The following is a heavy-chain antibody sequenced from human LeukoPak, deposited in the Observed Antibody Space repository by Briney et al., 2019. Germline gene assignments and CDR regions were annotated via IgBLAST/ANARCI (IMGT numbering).Heavy chain of an antibody. V-gene: IGHV4-59*01. Sequence: PSETLSLTCTVSGGSISSYYWSWIRQPPGKGLEWIGYIYYSGSTNYNPSLKSRVTISVDTSKNQFSLKLSSVTAADTAVYYCARGVGAYYDFWSGYYSPPGYYYYYMDVWGKGTTVTVSS. CDR1: GGSISSYY. D-gene: IGHD3-3*01. CDR2: IYYSGST. CDR3: ARGVGAYYDFWSGYYSPPGYYYYYMDV. J-gene: IGHJ6*03.